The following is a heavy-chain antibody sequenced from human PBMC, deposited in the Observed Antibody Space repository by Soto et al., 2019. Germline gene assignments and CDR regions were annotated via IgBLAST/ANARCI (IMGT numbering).Heavy chain of an antibody. CDR2: ISAYNGNT. CDR1: GYTFTSYG. V-gene: IGHV1-18*01. Sequence: KKGGSVKVSCKASGYTFTSYGISWVRQAPGQGLEWMGWISAYNGNTNYAQKLQGRVTMTTDTSTSTAYMELRSLRSDDTAVYYCARARRARARSGGSPPDYWGQGTLVTVSS. D-gene: IGHD2-15*01. J-gene: IGHJ4*02. CDR3: ARARRARARSGGSPPDY.